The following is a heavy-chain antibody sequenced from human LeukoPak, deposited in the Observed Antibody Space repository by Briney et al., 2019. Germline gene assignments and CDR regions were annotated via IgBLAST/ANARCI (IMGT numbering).Heavy chain of an antibody. CDR3: AKDRYILTGYPRNFDY. V-gene: IGHV1-8*03. J-gene: IGHJ4*02. CDR2: MNPNSGNT. CDR1: GYTFTSYD. Sequence: ASVKVSCKASGYTFTSYDINWVRQATGQGLEWMGWMNPNSGNTGYAQKFQGRVTITRNTSISTAYMELSSLRAEDTAVYYCAKDRYILTGYPRNFDYWGQGTLVTVSS. D-gene: IGHD3-9*01.